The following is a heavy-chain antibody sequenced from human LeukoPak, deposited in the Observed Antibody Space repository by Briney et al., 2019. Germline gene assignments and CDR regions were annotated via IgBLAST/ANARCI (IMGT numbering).Heavy chain of an antibody. CDR1: GFTFSDYY. J-gene: IGHJ4*02. CDR2: ISSSGSTI. CDR3: AKDMWLRLRWDLDY. V-gene: IGHV3-11*01. D-gene: IGHD5-12*01. Sequence: GGSLRLSCAASGFTFSDYYMSWIRQAPGKGLEWVSYISSSGSTIYYADSVKGRFTISRDNAKNSLYLQMNSLRAEDTALYYCAKDMWLRLRWDLDYWGQGTLVTVSS.